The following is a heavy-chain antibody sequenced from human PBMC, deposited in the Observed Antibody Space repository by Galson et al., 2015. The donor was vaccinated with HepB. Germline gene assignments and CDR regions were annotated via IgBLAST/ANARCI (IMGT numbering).Heavy chain of an antibody. D-gene: IGHD3-22*01. CDR2: ISAYSGNT. CDR1: GYTFTSYG. Sequence: SVKVSCRASGYTFTSYGISWVRQAPGQGLEWMGWISAYSGNTNYAQKLQGRVTMTTDTSTSTAYMELRSLRSDDTAVYYCARVLLYDGSGYRISQFADYWGQGALVTVSS. V-gene: IGHV1-18*01. J-gene: IGHJ4*02. CDR3: ARVLLYDGSGYRISQFADY.